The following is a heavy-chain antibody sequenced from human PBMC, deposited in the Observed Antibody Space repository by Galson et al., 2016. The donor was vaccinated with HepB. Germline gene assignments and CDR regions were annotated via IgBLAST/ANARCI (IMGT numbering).Heavy chain of an antibody. J-gene: IGHJ4*02. D-gene: IGHD3-16*02. CDR1: GFTFDGYA. CDR3: VTDIRLRLAELSSSFDC. Sequence: SLRLSCAASGFTFDGYAMHWVRQAPGKGLEWVSGINWNSHNLGYADSVKGRFTISRDNAKNSLYLHMNSLRAEDTAWYYCVTDIRLRLAELSSSFDCWGQGTLVTVSS. V-gene: IGHV3-9*01. CDR2: INWNSHNL.